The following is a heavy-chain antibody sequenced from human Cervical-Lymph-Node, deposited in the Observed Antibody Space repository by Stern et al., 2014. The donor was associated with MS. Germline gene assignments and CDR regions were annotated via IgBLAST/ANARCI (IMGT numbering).Heavy chain of an antibody. V-gene: IGHV1-69*01. D-gene: IGHD1-26*01. J-gene: IGHJ5*01. Sequence: QVQLGQSGAEVKKPGSSVKVSCKASGGTFSSYAISWVRQAPGQGLEWMAGIIPVFGTTNYAPKFQGRVTITADESTATAYTELSSLRSEDTAVYYCARGAPQWQLLPYWYDSWGQGTLVTVSS. CDR1: GGTFSSYA. CDR2: IIPVFGTT. CDR3: ARGAPQWQLLPYWYDS.